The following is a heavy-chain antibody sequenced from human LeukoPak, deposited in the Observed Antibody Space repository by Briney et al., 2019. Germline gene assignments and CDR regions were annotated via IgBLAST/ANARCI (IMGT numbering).Heavy chain of an antibody. CDR3: ARVVTPGRNFDY. CDR2: ISSSSSYI. Sequence: GGSLRLSCAASGFTFSSYSMNWVRQAPGKGLEWVSSISSSSSYIYYADSVKGRFTISRDNAKNSLYLQMNSLRAEDTAVYYCARVVTPGRNFDYWGRGTLVTVSS. CDR1: GFTFSSYS. V-gene: IGHV3-21*04. D-gene: IGHD4-23*01. J-gene: IGHJ4*02.